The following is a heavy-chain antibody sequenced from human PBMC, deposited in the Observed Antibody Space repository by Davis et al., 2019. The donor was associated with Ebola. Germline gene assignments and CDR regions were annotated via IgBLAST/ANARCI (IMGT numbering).Heavy chain of an antibody. CDR3: AQDMIEEGLSSPHPDFQH. D-gene: IGHD3-22*01. CDR2: ISGSGGST. V-gene: IGHV3-23*01. J-gene: IGHJ1*01. CDR1: GFTVSRNY. Sequence: GESLKISCAASGFTVSRNYLSWVRQAPGKGLEWVSAISGSGGSTYYADSLKGRFTISRDNSKNTLYLQMYSLRAEDTAIYYCAQDMIEEGLSSPHPDFQHWGQGTLVTVSS.